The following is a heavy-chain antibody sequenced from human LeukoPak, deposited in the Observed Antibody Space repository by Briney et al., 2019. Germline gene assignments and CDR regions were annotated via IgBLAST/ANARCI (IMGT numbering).Heavy chain of an antibody. V-gene: IGHV3-74*01. CDR3: ARDGSGGSYSY. D-gene: IGHD1-26*01. Sequence: RGSLRLSSAASGFTFSSYWMHWVRQAPGKGLVWVSRINTDGSSTSYVDSVKGRFTISRDNAKNTLYLQMNSLRAEDTAVYYCARDGSGGSYSYCGQGTLVTVSS. CDR2: INTDGSST. J-gene: IGHJ4*02. CDR1: GFTFSSYW.